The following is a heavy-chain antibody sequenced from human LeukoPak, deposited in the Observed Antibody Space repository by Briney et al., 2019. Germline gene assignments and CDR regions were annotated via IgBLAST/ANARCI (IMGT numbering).Heavy chain of an antibody. CDR2: IYTSGST. CDR3: ARDTYYYDSSGYVYFDY. V-gene: IGHV4-4*07. CDR1: GYSISSGYY. J-gene: IGHJ4*02. Sequence: SETLSLTCTVSGYSISSGYYWSWIRQPAGKGLEWIGRIYTSGSTNYNPSLKSRVTMSVDTSKNQFSLKLSSVTAADTAVYYCARDTYYYDSSGYVYFDYWGQGTLVTVSS. D-gene: IGHD3-22*01.